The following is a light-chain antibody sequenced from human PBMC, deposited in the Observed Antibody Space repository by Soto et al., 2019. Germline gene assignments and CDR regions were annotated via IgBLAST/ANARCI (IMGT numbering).Light chain of an antibody. CDR2: GAS. CDR1: QSVSSN. V-gene: IGKV3-15*01. CDR3: QQYNNWTPWT. J-gene: IGKJ1*01. Sequence: EIGLTQYPGTLSLSPGERATLSCRSIQSVSSNLAWYQQKSGQAPRLLIYGASTRATGIPARFSGSGSGTEFTITISSLQSEDFAVYYCQQYNNWTPWTFGQGTKVDIK.